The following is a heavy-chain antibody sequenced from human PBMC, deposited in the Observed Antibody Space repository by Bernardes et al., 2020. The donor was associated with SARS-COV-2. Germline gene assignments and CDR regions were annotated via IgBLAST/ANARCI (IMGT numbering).Heavy chain of an antibody. CDR1: GFTFSSYA. Sequence: VWSLRLSCAASGFTFSSYAMNWVRQAPGKGLEWVSSISSSGSNTYYADSVKGRFTISRDNSKNTLYLQMNSLRAEDTAVYYCATEFSNLDYYFDYWGQGTLVTVSS. CDR2: ISSSGSNT. V-gene: IGHV3-23*01. D-gene: IGHD6-6*01. CDR3: ATEFSNLDYYFDY. J-gene: IGHJ4*02.